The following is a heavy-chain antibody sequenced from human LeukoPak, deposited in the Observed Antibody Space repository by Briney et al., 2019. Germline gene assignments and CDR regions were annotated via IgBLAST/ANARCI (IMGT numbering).Heavy chain of an antibody. Sequence: GGSLRLSCAASGFTFSSYAMSWVRQAPGKGLEWVSAISGSGGSTYYADSVKGRFTISRDNSKNTLYLQMNSLRAEDTAVYYCAKGGFLEWLPYYYYYMDVWGKGTTVTVSS. V-gene: IGHV3-23*01. CDR2: ISGSGGST. D-gene: IGHD3-3*01. CDR1: GFTFSSYA. CDR3: AKGGFLEWLPYYYYYMDV. J-gene: IGHJ6*03.